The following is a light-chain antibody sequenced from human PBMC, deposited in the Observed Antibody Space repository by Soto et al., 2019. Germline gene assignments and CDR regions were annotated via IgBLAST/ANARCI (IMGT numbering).Light chain of an antibody. CDR1: SSDVGGYNY. CDR3: QSYDSSLSGSV. J-gene: IGLJ1*01. Sequence: QSALTQPASVSGSPGQSITISCTGTSSDVGGYNYVSWYQQHPGKAPKLLIYGNSNRPSGVPDRFSGSKSVTSASLAITGLQAEDEADYYCQSYDSSLSGSVFGTGTKVTVL. V-gene: IGLV2-14*01. CDR2: GNS.